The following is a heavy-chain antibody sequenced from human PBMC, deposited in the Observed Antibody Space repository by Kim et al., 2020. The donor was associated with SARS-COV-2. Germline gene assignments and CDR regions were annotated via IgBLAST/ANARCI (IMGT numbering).Heavy chain of an antibody. V-gene: IGHV3-48*03. D-gene: IGHD1-20*01. CDR2: ISSSGSTI. CDR1: GFTFSSYE. Sequence: GGSLRLSCAASGFTFSSYEMNCVRQAPGKGLEWVSYISSSGSTIYYADSVKGRFTISRDNAKNSLYLQMNSLRAEDTAVYYCARAPPSAYNWNPYYFDYWGQGTLVTVSS. CDR3: ARAPPSAYNWNPYYFDY. J-gene: IGHJ4*02.